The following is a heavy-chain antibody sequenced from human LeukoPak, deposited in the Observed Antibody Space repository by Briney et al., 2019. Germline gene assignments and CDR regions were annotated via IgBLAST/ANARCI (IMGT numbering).Heavy chain of an antibody. D-gene: IGHD3-16*01. CDR1: DFTFRNAW. Sequence: GGSLRLSCAASDFTFRNAWMSWVRQAPGKGLEWVGRIKSKADGGTRDYAAPVKGRFTISRHDSKNTLYLQMNSLKTEDTAVYYCTTDYVWGSYEVYWDQGTLVTVSS. V-gene: IGHV3-15*01. J-gene: IGHJ4*02. CDR2: IKSKADGGTR. CDR3: TTDYVWGSYEVY.